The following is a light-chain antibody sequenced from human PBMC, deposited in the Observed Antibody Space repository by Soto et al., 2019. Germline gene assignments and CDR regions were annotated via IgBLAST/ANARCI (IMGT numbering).Light chain of an antibody. CDR2: KAS. CDR3: QHYNNYSEA. V-gene: IGKV1-5*03. Sequence: DIQMTQSPSTLSGSVGDRVTITCRASQTISSWLAWYQQKPGKAPKLLIYKASTLKSGVPSRFSGSGSGTEFTLTISRLQPDDFTTYYSQHYNNYSEAFGQGT. J-gene: IGKJ1*01. CDR1: QTISSW.